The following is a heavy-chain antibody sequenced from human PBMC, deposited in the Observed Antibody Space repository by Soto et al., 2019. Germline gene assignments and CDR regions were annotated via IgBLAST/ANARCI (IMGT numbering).Heavy chain of an antibody. D-gene: IGHD3-9*01. V-gene: IGHV3-15*07. CDR2: IKSFADGGTT. Sequence: DVKLVDSGGDLVKPGGSLRLSCAASGYSFTDAWMNWVRQAPGKGLEWVGRIKSFADGGTTEYAAPVKGRFSISREDSTLTVFLQMNSLQTEDTAVYYCTRRPKAADIGVGSLDFWGRGTLVTVSA. J-gene: IGHJ4*02. CDR3: TRRPKAADIGVGSLDF. CDR1: GYSFTDAW.